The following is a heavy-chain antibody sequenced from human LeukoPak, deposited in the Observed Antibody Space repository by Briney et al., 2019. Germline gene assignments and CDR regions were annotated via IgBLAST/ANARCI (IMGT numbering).Heavy chain of an antibody. Sequence: GGSLRLSCAASGFTVSSTHMSWVRQAPGKGLEWVSIIYGGGTTNYADSVKGRFTISRDNSKNTLYLQMNSLRAEDTAVYYCAKFGGYYYDSSGYYYRRPYGMDVWGQGTTVTVSS. J-gene: IGHJ6*02. CDR3: AKFGGYYYDSSGYYYRRPYGMDV. D-gene: IGHD3-22*01. CDR1: GFTVSSTH. CDR2: IYGGGTT. V-gene: IGHV3-53*01.